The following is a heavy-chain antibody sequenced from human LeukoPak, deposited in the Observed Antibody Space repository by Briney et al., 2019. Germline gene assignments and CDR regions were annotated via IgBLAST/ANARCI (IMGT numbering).Heavy chain of an antibody. V-gene: IGHV5-51*01. Sequence: GESLKISCKGSGYSFTSYWIGWVRQMPGKGLEWMGIIYPGDSDTRYSPSFQGQVTISADKSISTAYLQWSSLKASDTAMYYCARLSTGTEYYYYGMDVWGQGTTVTVSS. J-gene: IGHJ6*02. CDR3: ARLSTGTEYYYYGMDV. CDR1: GYSFTSYW. D-gene: IGHD1-1*01. CDR2: IYPGDSDT.